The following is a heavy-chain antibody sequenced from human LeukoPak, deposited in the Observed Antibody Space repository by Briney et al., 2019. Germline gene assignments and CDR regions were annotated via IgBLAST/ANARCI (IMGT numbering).Heavy chain of an antibody. D-gene: IGHD4-17*01. J-gene: IGHJ5*02. V-gene: IGHV3-30*02. CDR2: IRYDGSNE. Sequence: GGSLRLSCAASGFTFSSYGMHWVRQAPGKGLEWVAFIRYDGSNEYYADSVKGRFTISRDNSKNTLYLQMNSLRAEDTAVYYCARSRDYGDPNWFDPWGQGTLVTVSS. CDR1: GFTFSSYG. CDR3: ARSRDYGDPNWFDP.